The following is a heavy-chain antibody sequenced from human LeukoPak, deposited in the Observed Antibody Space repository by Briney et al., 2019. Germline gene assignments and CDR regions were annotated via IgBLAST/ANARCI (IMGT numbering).Heavy chain of an antibody. V-gene: IGHV4-4*07. CDR3: ARGRFVGSYLGNIFDY. CDR2: IYTSGST. CDR1: GGSISSYY. D-gene: IGHD1-26*01. J-gene: IGHJ4*02. Sequence: SETLSLTCTVSGGSISSYYWSWIRQPAGKGLEWIGRIYTSGSTNYNPTLKSRVTMSVDTSKNQFSLKLSSVTAADTAVYYCARGRFVGSYLGNIFDYWGQGTLVTVSS.